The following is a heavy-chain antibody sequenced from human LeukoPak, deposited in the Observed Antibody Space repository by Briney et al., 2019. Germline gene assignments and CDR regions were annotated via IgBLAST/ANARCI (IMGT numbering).Heavy chain of an antibody. D-gene: IGHD2-2*01. J-gene: IGHJ5*02. Sequence: SETLSLTCAVYGGSFSGCYWSWIRQPPGKGLEWIGEINRSGSTNYNPSLKSRVTISVDTSKNQFSLKLSSVTAADTAVYYCAREHIVVVPARNNWFDPWGQGTLVTVSS. CDR1: GGSFSGCY. CDR3: AREHIVVVPARNNWFDP. V-gene: IGHV4-34*01. CDR2: INRSGST.